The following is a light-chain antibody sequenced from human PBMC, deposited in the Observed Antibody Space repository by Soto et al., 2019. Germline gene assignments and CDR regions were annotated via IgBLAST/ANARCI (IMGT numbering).Light chain of an antibody. Sequence: DIVLTQSPGTLSLSPGERATLSCRASQSVSNNYLAWYQQKPGQAPRLLIYGASNRATGIPDRFSGSGSGTDFTLTISRLETEDFAVYYCQPRSNRPPYTFGQGTKVYIK. V-gene: IGKV3D-20*02. CDR2: GAS. CDR3: QPRSNRPPYT. J-gene: IGKJ2*01. CDR1: QSVSNNY.